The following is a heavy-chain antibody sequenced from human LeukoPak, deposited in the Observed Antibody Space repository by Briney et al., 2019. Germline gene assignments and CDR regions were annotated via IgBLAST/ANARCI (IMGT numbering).Heavy chain of an antibody. CDR3: AATIYMVRGATYYFDY. V-gene: IGHV4-30-4*08. Sequence: SQTLSLTCTVSGGSISSGDYYWSWIRQPPGKGLEWIGYIYYSGSTYYNPSLKSRVTISVDTSKNQFSLKLSSVTAADTAVYYCAATIYMVRGATYYFDYWGQGTLVTVSS. J-gene: IGHJ4*02. CDR2: IYYSGST. CDR1: GGSISSGDYY. D-gene: IGHD3-10*01.